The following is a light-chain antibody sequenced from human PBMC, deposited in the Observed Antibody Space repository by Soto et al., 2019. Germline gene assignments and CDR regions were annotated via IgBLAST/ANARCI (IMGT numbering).Light chain of an antibody. Sequence: QSVLTQPPSASGTPGQRLTISCSGSRSNIGSNVVDWYQQLPGTAPKLLIYNNNQRPSGVPDRFSGSKSGTSASLAISGLRSEDEADYHCATWDVRLYGCVFGTGTKVTVL. CDR2: NNN. J-gene: IGLJ1*01. V-gene: IGLV1-44*01. CDR3: ATWDVRLYGCV. CDR1: RSNIGSNV.